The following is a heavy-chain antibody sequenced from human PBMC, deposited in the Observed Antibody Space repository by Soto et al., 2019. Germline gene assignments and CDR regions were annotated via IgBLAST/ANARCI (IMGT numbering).Heavy chain of an antibody. CDR3: ASGIWLRPFQRWFDH. J-gene: IGHJ5*02. CDR2: IYHSGST. CDR1: GGSISSSNW. Sequence: TSETLSLTCAVSGGSISSSNWWSWVRQPPGKGLEWIGEIYHSGSTNYNPSLKSRVTISVDKSKNQFSLKLSSVTAADTAVYYCASGIWLRPFQRWFDHWGQGTLVTVSS. D-gene: IGHD5-12*01. V-gene: IGHV4-4*02.